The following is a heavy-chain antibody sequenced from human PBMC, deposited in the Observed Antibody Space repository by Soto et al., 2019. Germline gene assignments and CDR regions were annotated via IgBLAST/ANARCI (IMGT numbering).Heavy chain of an antibody. CDR3: AKARCSGGSCYCPFDY. D-gene: IGHD2-15*01. CDR1: GFTFSSYA. CDR2: ISGSGGST. J-gene: IGHJ4*02. Sequence: GGSLRLSCAASGFTFSSYAMSWVRQAPGKGLEWVSAISGSGGSTYYADSVKGRFTISRDNSKNTLYLQMNSLRAEDTAVYYCAKARCSGGSCYCPFDYWGQGTLVTVSS. V-gene: IGHV3-23*01.